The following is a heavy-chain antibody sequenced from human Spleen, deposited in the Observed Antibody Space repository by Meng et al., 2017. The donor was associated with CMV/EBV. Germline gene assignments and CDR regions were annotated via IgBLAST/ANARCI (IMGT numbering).Heavy chain of an antibody. CDR1: GGSISSYY. D-gene: IGHD6-19*01. CDR3: ARVSAVAGHFDY. Sequence: GSLRLSCTVSGGSISSYYWSWIRQPPGKGLEWIGYIYYSGSTNYNPSLKSRVTISLDTSKNQFSLKLSSVTAADTAVYYCARVSAVAGHFDYWGQGTLVTVSS. V-gene: IGHV4-59*01. J-gene: IGHJ4*02. CDR2: IYYSGST.